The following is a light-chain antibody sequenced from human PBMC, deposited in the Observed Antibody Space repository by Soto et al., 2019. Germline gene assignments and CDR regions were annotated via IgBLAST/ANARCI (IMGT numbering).Light chain of an antibody. Sequence: TVKNQSPTTLSXXPGEXATLXXRASQSVSTNLAWYQQKPGHAPRLLIYAASTRATGIPTRFSGSGSGTDFTLTISRLEPEDFAVYYCQQYGKTRLTFGGGTKVDIK. CDR3: QQYGKTRLT. CDR2: AAS. J-gene: IGKJ4*01. V-gene: IGKV3-15*01. CDR1: QSVSTN.